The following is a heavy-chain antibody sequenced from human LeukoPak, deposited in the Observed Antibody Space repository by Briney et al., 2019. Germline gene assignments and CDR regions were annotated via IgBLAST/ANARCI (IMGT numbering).Heavy chain of an antibody. CDR2: IYSGGST. Sequence: GGSLRLSCAASGFTVNNNYMSWVRQAPGKGLEWVSGIYSGGSTYYADSVKGRFTISRDNAKNSLYLQMNSLRAEDTAVYYCARASITMVRGELVYYFDFWGQGTLVTVSS. V-gene: IGHV3-53*01. CDR1: GFTVNNNY. J-gene: IGHJ4*02. D-gene: IGHD3-10*01. CDR3: ARASITMVRGELVYYFDF.